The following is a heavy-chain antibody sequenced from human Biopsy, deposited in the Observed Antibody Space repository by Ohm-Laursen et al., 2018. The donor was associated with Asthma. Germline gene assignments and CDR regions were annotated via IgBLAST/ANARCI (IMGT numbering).Heavy chain of an antibody. CDR2: INPNSGGT. J-gene: IGHJ6*02. D-gene: IGHD6-13*01. Sequence: EASVKVSCKASGYTFTGYYMHWVRQAPGQGLEWMGWINPNSGGTNYAQKFQGWVTVTRDTSISTAYMELSRLRSDDTAVYYCARDAAAAGESYYYYYGMDVWGQGTTVTVSS. CDR3: ARDAAAAGESYYYYYGMDV. CDR1: GYTFTGYY. V-gene: IGHV1-2*04.